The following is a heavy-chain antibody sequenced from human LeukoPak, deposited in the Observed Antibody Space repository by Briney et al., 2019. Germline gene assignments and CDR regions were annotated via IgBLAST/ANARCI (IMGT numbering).Heavy chain of an antibody. CDR2: IRYDGSNK. D-gene: IGHD6-13*01. J-gene: IGHJ4*02. Sequence: GGSLRLSCAASGFTFSSYGMHWVRQAPGKGLEWVAFIRYDGSNKYYADSVKGRFTISRDNSKNTLYLQMNSLRAEDTAVYYCANGAAAGTPTIGDYWGQGTLVTVSS. CDR1: GFTFSSYG. CDR3: ANGAAAGTPTIGDY. V-gene: IGHV3-30*02.